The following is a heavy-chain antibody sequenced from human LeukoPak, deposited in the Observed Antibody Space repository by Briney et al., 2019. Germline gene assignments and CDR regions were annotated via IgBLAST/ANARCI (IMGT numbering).Heavy chain of an antibody. J-gene: IGHJ4*02. CDR1: GGSISSSSYY. CDR2: IYYSGST. V-gene: IGHV4-61*05. Sequence: SETLSLTCTVSGGSISSSSYYWGWIRQPPGKGLEWIGYIYYSGSTNYNPSLKSRVTISVDTSKNQFSLKLSSVTAADTAVYYCASHSSSWSFFYFDYWGQGTLVTVSS. CDR3: ASHSSSWSFFYFDY. D-gene: IGHD6-13*01.